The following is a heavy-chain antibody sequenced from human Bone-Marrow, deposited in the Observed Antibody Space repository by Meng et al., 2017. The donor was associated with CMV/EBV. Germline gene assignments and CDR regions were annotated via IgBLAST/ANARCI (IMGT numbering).Heavy chain of an antibody. V-gene: IGHV1-69*05. CDR3: SRGRGRLILPDDYYYYGMDV. D-gene: IGHD6-25*01. J-gene: IGHJ6*02. CDR1: GDTFRTHA. CDR2: TIPIFGTS. Sequence: SVKVSCKASGDTFRTHAFSWVRQAPGQGLEWMGGTIPIFGTSNYAQKFQGRVTVTTDESTSTAYMELSSLRSEDTAVYYCSRGRGRLILPDDYYYYGMDVWGQGTTVTVSS.